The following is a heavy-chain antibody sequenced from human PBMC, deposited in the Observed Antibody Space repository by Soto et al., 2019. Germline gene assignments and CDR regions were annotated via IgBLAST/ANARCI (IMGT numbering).Heavy chain of an antibody. Sequence: ESAKTSFECPVCRFSRYWIGWVRHMPGKGLEWIGSIYPSDSDTRYSPSFVGHVSISADKSTETAYLHWTSLAASDTATYYCARSHSTFHWFDPWGQGTQVTVSS. CDR1: VCRFSRYW. CDR3: ARSHSTFHWFDP. D-gene: IGHD3-3*02. V-gene: IGHV5-51*01. J-gene: IGHJ5*02. CDR2: IYPSDSDT.